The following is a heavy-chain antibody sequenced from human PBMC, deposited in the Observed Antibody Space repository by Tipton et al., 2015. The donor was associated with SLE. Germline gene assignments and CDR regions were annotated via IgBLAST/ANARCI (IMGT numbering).Heavy chain of an antibody. V-gene: IGHV4-59*01. J-gene: IGHJ3*02. CDR2: IHESGST. Sequence: LRLSCTVSGGSISPYYWSWIRQSPGKGLEWIGYIHESGSTHYHPSLRGRVTISLDASKNQFSLELISVTAADTAVYYCARRHFDTSGYYRGAFDIWGQGTMVTVSS. D-gene: IGHD3-22*01. CDR1: GGSISPYY. CDR3: ARRHFDTSGYYRGAFDI.